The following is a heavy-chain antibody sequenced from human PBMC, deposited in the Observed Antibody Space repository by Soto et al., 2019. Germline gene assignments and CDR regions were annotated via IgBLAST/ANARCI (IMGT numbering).Heavy chain of an antibody. V-gene: IGHV3-23*01. CDR1: GFTFSSYA. Sequence: PGESLRLSCAASGFTFSSYAMSWVRQAPGKGLEWVSAISGSGGSTYYADSVKGRFTISRDNSKNTLYLQMNSLRAEDTAVYYCAKGGGFFYYYGMDVWGQGTTVTVSS. D-gene: IGHD3-16*01. CDR2: ISGSGGST. J-gene: IGHJ6*02. CDR3: AKGGGFFYYYGMDV.